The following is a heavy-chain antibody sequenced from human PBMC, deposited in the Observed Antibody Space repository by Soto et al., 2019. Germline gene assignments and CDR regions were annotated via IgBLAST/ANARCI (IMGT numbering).Heavy chain of an antibody. J-gene: IGHJ4*02. V-gene: IGHV3-30*18. D-gene: IGHD1-26*01. CDR2: ISYDGSDK. CDR1: GFTFSGYG. CDR3: AKTDMGGSYYY. Sequence: QVQLVESGGGVVQPGRSLRLSCAASGFTFSGYGMHWVRQAPGKGLEWVTLISYDGSDKDYADSVKGRFTISRDNSKNTRYLQMNGLRAEDTAVYYCAKTDMGGSYYYWGLGTLVTVSS.